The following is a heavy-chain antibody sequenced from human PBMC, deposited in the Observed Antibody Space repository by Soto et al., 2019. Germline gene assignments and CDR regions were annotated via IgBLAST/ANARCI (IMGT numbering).Heavy chain of an antibody. CDR3: ARSLRTQPFDY. Sequence: PGGSLRLSCAASGFTFSSYTMSWVRQAPGKGLEWVAVIWYDGSSTYYADSVKGRFTISRDNSKNTLYLQMNSLRAEDTAVYYCARSLRTQPFDYWGQGTLVTVSS. J-gene: IGHJ4*02. V-gene: IGHV3-33*08. CDR2: IWYDGSST. CDR1: GFTFSSYT. D-gene: IGHD4-17*01.